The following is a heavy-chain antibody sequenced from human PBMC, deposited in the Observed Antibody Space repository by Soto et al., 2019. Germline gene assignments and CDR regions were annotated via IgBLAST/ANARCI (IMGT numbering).Heavy chain of an antibody. CDR3: ARHVGYSCGWYGDPGYYYYGMAF. CDR2: IYYSGST. Sequence: PGKGLEWIGSIYYSGSTYYNPSLKSRVTISVDTSKNQFSLKLSSVTAADTAVYYCARHVGYSCGWYGDPGYYYYGMAFWGKGTTVTVSS. V-gene: IGHV4-39*01. J-gene: IGHJ6*04. D-gene: IGHD6-19*01.